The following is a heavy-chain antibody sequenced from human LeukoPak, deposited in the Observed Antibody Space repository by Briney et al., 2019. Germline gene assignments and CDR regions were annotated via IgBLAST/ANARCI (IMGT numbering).Heavy chain of an antibody. CDR2: IWYDGSNK. V-gene: IGHV3-33*01. D-gene: IGHD5-12*01. Sequence: GGSLRLSCAASGFTFSSFGMHWVRQAPGKGLEWVAVIWYDGSNKKYVESVKGRFTIPRDNSKNTLYLQMNSLRAEDTAVYYCVRVRVATMGPPDYWGQGTLVTVSS. J-gene: IGHJ4*02. CDR1: GFTFSSFG. CDR3: VRVRVATMGPPDY.